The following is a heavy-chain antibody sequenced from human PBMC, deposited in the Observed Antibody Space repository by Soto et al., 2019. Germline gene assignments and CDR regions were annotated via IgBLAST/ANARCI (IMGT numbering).Heavy chain of an antibody. CDR3: ARDQDGYNYGGYYFDY. CDR1: GYTFTSYG. CDR2: ISAYNGNT. J-gene: IGHJ4*02. D-gene: IGHD5-18*01. V-gene: IGHV1-18*01. Sequence: ASVKVSCKASGYTFTSYGISWVLQAPLQGLEWMGWISAYNGNTNYAQRLQGRVTMTTDTSTSTAYMELRSLRSDDTAVYYCARDQDGYNYGGYYFDYWGQGTLVTVSS.